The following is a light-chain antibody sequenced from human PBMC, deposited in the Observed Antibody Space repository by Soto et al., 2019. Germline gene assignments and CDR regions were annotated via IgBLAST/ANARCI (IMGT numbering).Light chain of an antibody. Sequence: EIVMTQPPATLSASPGERASLSCSASQSVSSNLAWYQQKPGQAPRLLIYGESARATGIPARFSGSGSGTEFTLTITGLQSEDFAVYYCQQYNGWPWTFGLGTKVDIK. J-gene: IGKJ1*01. CDR2: GES. CDR1: QSVSSN. V-gene: IGKV3-15*01. CDR3: QQYNGWPWT.